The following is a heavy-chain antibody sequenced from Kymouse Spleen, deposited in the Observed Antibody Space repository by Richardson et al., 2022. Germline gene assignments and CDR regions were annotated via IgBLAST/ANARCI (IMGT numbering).Heavy chain of an antibody. V-gene: IGHV3-30*18. CDR2: ISYDGSNK. J-gene: IGHJ3*02. CDR1: GFTFSSYG. D-gene: IGHD1-7*01. Sequence: QVQLVESGGGVVQPGRSLRLSCAASGFTFSSYGMHWVRQAPGKGLEWVAVISYDGSNKYYADSVKGRFTISRDNSKNTLYLQMNSLRAEDTAVYYCAKDHNWNYEAFDIWGQGTMVTVSS. CDR3: AKDHNWNYEAFDI.